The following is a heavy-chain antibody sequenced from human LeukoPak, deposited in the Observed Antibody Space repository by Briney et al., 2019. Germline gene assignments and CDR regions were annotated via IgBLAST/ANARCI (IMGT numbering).Heavy chain of an antibody. CDR3: ASGYDSSGYYLVY. J-gene: IGHJ4*02. CDR1: GXSISSGGYY. CDR2: IYYSGST. D-gene: IGHD3-22*01. V-gene: IGHV4-31*03. Sequence: PSETLSLTCTVSGXSISSGGYYWSWIRQHPGKGLEWIGYIYYSGSTYYNPSLKSRVTISVDTSKNQFSLKLSSVTAADTAVYYCASGYDSSGYYLVYWGQGTLVTVSS.